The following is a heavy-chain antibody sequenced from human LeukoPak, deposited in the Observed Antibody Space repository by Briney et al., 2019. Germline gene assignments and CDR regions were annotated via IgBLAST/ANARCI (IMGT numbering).Heavy chain of an antibody. D-gene: IGHD2-8*01. Sequence: SETLSLTCSVSGFSLTTGSYWAWIRPSPGKGLEWIGSFFQYGGTYYNPSLKSRVTISVDKSKNDFSLTLKSVTAADTAVYFCARDDRSLTNRFDPWGQGTLVTVSS. CDR2: FFQYGGT. CDR3: ARDDRSLTNRFDP. J-gene: IGHJ5*02. V-gene: IGHV4-38-2*02. CDR1: GFSLTTGSY.